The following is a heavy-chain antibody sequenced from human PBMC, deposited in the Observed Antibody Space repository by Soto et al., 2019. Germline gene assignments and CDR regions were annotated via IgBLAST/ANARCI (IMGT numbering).Heavy chain of an antibody. D-gene: IGHD6-13*01. Sequence: ASVKVSCKASGYTFTSYYMHWVRQAPGQGLEWIGWISANNGNTNYAQKLQGRVTMTTDTSTSTAYMELRSLRSDDTAVYYCARDRDPYSSPVGYFQHWGQGTLVTVSS. CDR2: ISANNGNT. CDR3: ARDRDPYSSPVGYFQH. J-gene: IGHJ1*01. V-gene: IGHV1-18*04. CDR1: GYTFTSYY.